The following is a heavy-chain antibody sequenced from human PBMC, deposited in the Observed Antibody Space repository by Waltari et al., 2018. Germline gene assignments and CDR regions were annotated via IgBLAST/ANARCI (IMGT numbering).Heavy chain of an antibody. J-gene: IGHJ4*02. V-gene: IGHV4-39*01. CDR1: GGSISSSSYY. CDR3: ASGYCGGDCYSAFDY. CDR2: IYYSGST. Sequence: QLQLQESGPGLVKPSETLSLTCTVSGGSISSSSYYWGWIRQPPGKGLELIGSIYYSGSTYYNPSLKSRVTISVDTSKNQFSLKLSSVTAADTAVYYCASGYCGGDCYSAFDYWGQGTLVTVSS. D-gene: IGHD2-21*01.